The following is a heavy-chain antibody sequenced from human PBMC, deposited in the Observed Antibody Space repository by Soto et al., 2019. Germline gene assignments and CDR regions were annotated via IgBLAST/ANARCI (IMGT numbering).Heavy chain of an antibody. V-gene: IGHV2-5*02. CDR3: AHSECSGADGYTRWYLGL. CDR2: IYWDDDK. J-gene: IGHJ2*01. Sequence: QITLKESGPTLVKPTQTLTLTCTFSGFSLTTGGVAVGWIRQPPGKALEWLALIYWDDDKRYSPSLKSRLSPTKETAKHQVVLTMTNMDTVDTATAYCAHSECSGADGYTRWYLGLWGRGTLGTVSS. D-gene: IGHD2-15*01. CDR1: GFSLTTGGVA.